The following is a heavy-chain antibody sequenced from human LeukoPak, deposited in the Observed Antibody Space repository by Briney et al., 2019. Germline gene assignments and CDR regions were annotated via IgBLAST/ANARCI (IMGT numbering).Heavy chain of an antibody. J-gene: IGHJ4*02. V-gene: IGHV3-53*01. CDR1: GFTVSSNY. CDR3: ARAGPAAGIDY. D-gene: IGHD6-13*01. CDR2: IYSGGST. Sequence: PGGSLRLSCAASGFTVSSNYMSWVRQAPGKGLEWVSVIYSGGSTYYADSVKGRFTISRDSSKNTLYLQMNSLRAEDTAVYYCARAGPAAGIDYWGQGTLVTVSS.